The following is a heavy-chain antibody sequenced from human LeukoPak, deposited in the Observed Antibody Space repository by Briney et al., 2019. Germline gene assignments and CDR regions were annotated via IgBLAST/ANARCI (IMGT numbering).Heavy chain of an antibody. D-gene: IGHD5-24*01. CDR1: VFRVSGDY. J-gene: IGHJ4*02. Sequence: GGSLRLSCAASVFRVSGDYLSWVRQAPGKGLEWGSVIYADGNTYSTDSVKGRFTISRDPSKNTLYLQMTSLTAEDTAIYFCAREGTDGGFEYWGQGTLVTVSS. CDR2: IYADGNT. V-gene: IGHV3-53*01. CDR3: AREGTDGGFEY.